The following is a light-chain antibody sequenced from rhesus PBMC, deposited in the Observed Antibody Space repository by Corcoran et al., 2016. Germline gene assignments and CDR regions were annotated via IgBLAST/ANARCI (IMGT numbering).Light chain of an antibody. J-gene: IGKJ3*01. Sequence: EIVLTQSPATPSLSPGERATLSCRASQSVSSSLAWYQQKPGLPPRLLIYASSNRSSGIPDRFSGSGSGTDCTLTISSLEPEDVGVYYCQQYNNWPFTFGPGTKLDIK. CDR1: QSVSSS. V-gene: IGKV3-35*01. CDR2: ASS. CDR3: QQYNNWPFT.